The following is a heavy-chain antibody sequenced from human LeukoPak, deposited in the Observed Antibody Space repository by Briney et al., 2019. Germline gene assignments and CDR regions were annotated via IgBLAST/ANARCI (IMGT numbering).Heavy chain of an antibody. CDR3: AKGSYYDSSGSFYFDY. CDR2: ISGSGDNT. J-gene: IGHJ4*02. CDR1: GFTFSSYA. D-gene: IGHD3-22*01. V-gene: IGHV3-23*01. Sequence: GGSLRLSCAASGFTFSSYAMSWVRQAPGKGLEWVSGISGSGDNTYYAGSVKGRFTISRDNSKNTLYVQVNSLGTEDTAAYYCAKGSYYDSSGSFYFDYWGQGTLVTASS.